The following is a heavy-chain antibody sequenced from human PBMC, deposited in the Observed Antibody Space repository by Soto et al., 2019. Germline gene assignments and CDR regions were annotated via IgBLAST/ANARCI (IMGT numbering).Heavy chain of an antibody. D-gene: IGHD3-9*01. CDR1: GFTFSRYG. CDR2: MSYDGSNK. V-gene: IGHV3-30*03. J-gene: IGHJ4*02. Sequence: QVQLVESGGGVVQPGTSLRLSCIASGFTFSRYGMHWFRQAPGKGLEWVAVMSYDGSNKWYADSVKGRFNVSRDNSKNTLFLHMNSLICDDTAVYYCVTNYYYDVLTGFDYFDHWGQGAPVTVSS. CDR3: VTNYYYDVLTGFDYFDH.